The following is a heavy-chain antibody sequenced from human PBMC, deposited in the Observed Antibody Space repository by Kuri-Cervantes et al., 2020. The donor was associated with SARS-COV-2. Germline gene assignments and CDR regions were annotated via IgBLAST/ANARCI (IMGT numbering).Heavy chain of an antibody. CDR2: ISGSGAST. CDR3: ARGRGTATLDIVLMVYASQDWFDP. Sequence: GESLKISCAASGFTLSSYAVSWVRQAPGKGLEWVSAISGSGASTYYADSVKGRFTISRDNSKNTLYLQMNSLRAEDTAVYYCARGRGTATLDIVLMVYASQDWFDPWGQGTRVTCYS. D-gene: IGHD2-8*01. CDR1: GFTLSSYA. V-gene: IGHV3-23*01. J-gene: IGHJ5*02.